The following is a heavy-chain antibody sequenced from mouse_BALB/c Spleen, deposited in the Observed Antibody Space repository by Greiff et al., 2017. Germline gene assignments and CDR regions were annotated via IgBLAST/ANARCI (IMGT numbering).Heavy chain of an antibody. J-gene: IGHJ2*01. Sequence: QVQLQQSGAELVKPGASVKLSCTASGFNIKDTYIHWVKQRPGQGLEWIGWIYPGNVNTKYNEKFKGKATLTADKSSSTAYMQLSSLTSEDSAVYFCAAGPFDYWGQGTTLTVSS. CDR3: AAGPFDY. CDR1: GFNIKDTY. CDR2: IYPGNVNT. V-gene: IGHV1S56*01.